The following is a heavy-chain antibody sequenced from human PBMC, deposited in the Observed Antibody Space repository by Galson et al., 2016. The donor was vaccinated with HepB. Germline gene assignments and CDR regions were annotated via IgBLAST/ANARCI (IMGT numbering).Heavy chain of an antibody. V-gene: IGHV3-66*01. Sequence: SLRLSCAASGIDVKTNYRSWVRQAPGKGLEWVLVLQSTGISNYEDSVTGRFTISRDISRNTLSLQINNLRTDDTGVYYCARVFPSGYRSPFHAYDVWGQGTLVTVS. D-gene: IGHD5-12*01. CDR1: GIDVKTNY. CDR2: LQSTGIS. J-gene: IGHJ3*01. CDR3: ARVFPSGYRSPFHAYDV.